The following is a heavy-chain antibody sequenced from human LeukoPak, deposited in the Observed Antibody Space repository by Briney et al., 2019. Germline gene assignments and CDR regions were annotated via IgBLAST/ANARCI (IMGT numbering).Heavy chain of an antibody. CDR3: ARPVYDSSGYYSNWFDP. V-gene: IGHV4-59*01. CDR2: IYYSGST. CDR1: GGSISSYY. Sequence: SETLSLTCTVSGGSISSYYWSWIRQTPGKGLEWIGYIYYSGSTNYNPSLKSRVTISVDTSKNQFSLKLSSVTAADTAVYYCARPVYDSSGYYSNWFDPWGQGTLVTVSS. J-gene: IGHJ5*02. D-gene: IGHD3-22*01.